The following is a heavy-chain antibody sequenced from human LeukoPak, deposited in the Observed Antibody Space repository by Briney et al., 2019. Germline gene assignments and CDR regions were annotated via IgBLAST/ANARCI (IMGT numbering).Heavy chain of an antibody. D-gene: IGHD1-1*01. Sequence: PGGSLRLSCAVSGFTFSSYAMNWVRQAPGEGLEWLSAISGSGSDTYYADSLKGRFTISRDNSKNTLFLQMNSLRAEDTAVYYCANPGGPWGQGTLVTVSS. CDR3: ANPGGP. J-gene: IGHJ4*02. CDR1: GFTFSSYA. V-gene: IGHV3-23*01. CDR2: ISGSGSDT.